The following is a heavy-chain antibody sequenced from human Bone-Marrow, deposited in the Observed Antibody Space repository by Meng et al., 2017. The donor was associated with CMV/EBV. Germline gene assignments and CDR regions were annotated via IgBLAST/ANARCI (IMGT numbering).Heavy chain of an antibody. Sequence: GGSLRLSCVGSGFTFANYGMHWVRQAPGKGLEWVAFIRYDGTNQYYADSVKGRFTISRDNSKNTLYLHMNSLRPDDTAVYFCAKDLSPYDFWTRVYYYGMDVWGQGTTVTVSS. V-gene: IGHV3-30*02. CDR2: IRYDGTNQ. J-gene: IGHJ6*02. D-gene: IGHD3-3*01. CDR1: GFTFANYG. CDR3: AKDLSPYDFWTRVYYYGMDV.